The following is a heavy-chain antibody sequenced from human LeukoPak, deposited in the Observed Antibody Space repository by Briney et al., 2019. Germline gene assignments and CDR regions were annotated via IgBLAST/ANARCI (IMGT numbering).Heavy chain of an antibody. CDR2: INPSGGST. V-gene: IGHV1-46*01. D-gene: IGHD6-19*01. Sequence: ASVKVSCKASGYTFTSYYMHWVRQAPGQGLEWMGIINPSGGSTSYAQKFQGRVTMTTDTSTSTAYMELRSLRSDDTAVYYCARVYSPPQWLDDYWGQGTLVTVSS. CDR3: ARVYSPPQWLDDY. CDR1: GYTFTSYY. J-gene: IGHJ4*02.